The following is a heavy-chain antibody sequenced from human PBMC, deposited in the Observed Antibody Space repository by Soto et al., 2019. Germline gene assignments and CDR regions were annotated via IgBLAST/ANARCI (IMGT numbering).Heavy chain of an antibody. J-gene: IGHJ6*02. D-gene: IGHD3-10*01. CDR2: VNQSGTS. CDR1: GDSTRSRYW. Sequence: SEALSLTCGVSGDSTRSRYWWTWVRRPPGRGLQWIGEVNQSGTSNYNPSLKSRVTISVDNSKNLFSLKLTSVTAADTAVCYCATLGWRGSGTEEYYYYYGMDVWGQGTTVTV. CDR3: ATLGWRGSGTEEYYYYYGMDV. V-gene: IGHV4-4*02.